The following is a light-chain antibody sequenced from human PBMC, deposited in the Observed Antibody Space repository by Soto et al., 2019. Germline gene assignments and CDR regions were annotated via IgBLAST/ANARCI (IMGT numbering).Light chain of an antibody. CDR1: QSVSSSY. V-gene: IGKV3-20*01. CDR2: DAS. Sequence: IVLWQSLGTPSLSLGETATLSCRVSQSVSSSYLAWCQQKRRQAPRLLIYDASTRATGIPDRFSGSGSGADFTLTISRLEPEDFAVYFCQQYASSPLTFGGGTKVDIK. J-gene: IGKJ4*01. CDR3: QQYASSPLT.